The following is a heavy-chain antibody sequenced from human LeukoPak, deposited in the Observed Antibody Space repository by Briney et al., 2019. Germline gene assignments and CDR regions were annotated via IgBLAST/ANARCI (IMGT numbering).Heavy chain of an antibody. Sequence: SETLSLTCTVSGGSISSGDDYWRRNPQPPGKGLEWIGYIYYSGSTNYNPSLKSRVTISVDTSKNQFSLKLSSVTAADTAVYYCARWDTARWVDYWGQGTLVTVSS. V-gene: IGHV4-61*08. CDR2: IYYSGST. CDR3: ARWDTARWVDY. D-gene: IGHD5-18*01. J-gene: IGHJ4*02. CDR1: GGSISSGDDY.